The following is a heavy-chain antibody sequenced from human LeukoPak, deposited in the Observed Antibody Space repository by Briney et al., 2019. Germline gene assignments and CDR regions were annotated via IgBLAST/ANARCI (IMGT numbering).Heavy chain of an antibody. CDR2: IIPIFGTA. D-gene: IGHD3-22*01. Sequence: GASVKVSCKASGGTFSSYAISWVRQAPGQGLEWMGGIIPIFGTANYAQKFQGRVTITADGSTSTAYMELSSLRSEDTAVYYCARGPDYYDSSGYIDYWGQGTLVTVSS. CDR3: ARGPDYYDSSGYIDY. CDR1: GGTFSSYA. J-gene: IGHJ4*02. V-gene: IGHV1-69*13.